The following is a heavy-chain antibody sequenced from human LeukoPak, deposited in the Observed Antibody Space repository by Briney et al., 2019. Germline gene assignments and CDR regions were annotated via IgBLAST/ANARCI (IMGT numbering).Heavy chain of an antibody. CDR3: AKDMGATLAPGFDY. V-gene: IGHV3-48*01. CDR1: GFTFSSYS. Sequence: GGSLRLSCAASGFTFSSYSMNWVRQAPGKGLEWVSYISSSSSTICYADSVKGRFTISRDNSKNTLYLQMNSLRAEDTAVYYCAKDMGATLAPGFDYWGQGTLVTVSS. J-gene: IGHJ4*02. D-gene: IGHD1-26*01. CDR2: ISSSSSTI.